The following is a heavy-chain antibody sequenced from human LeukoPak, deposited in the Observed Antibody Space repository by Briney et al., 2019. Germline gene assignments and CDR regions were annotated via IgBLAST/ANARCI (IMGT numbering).Heavy chain of an antibody. CDR3: XXXXXXXXXFDWLLQAPDYFDY. Sequence: PSETLSLTCTVSGGSISSSSYYWGWIRQPPGKGLEWIGSIYYSGSTYYNPSLKSRVTISVDTSKNQFSLKLSSVTAADTAVYYXXXXXXXXXXFDWLLQAPDYFDYWGQGTLVTVSS. V-gene: IGHV4-39*01. CDR1: GGSISSSSYY. J-gene: IGHJ4*02. CDR2: IYYSGST. D-gene: IGHD3-9*01.